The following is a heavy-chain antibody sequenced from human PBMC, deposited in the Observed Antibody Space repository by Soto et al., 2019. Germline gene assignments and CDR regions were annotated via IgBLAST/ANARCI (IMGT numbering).Heavy chain of an antibody. V-gene: IGHV3-23*01. CDR3: AKESSDWDYGRYFDS. CDR1: GFTFSSYR. J-gene: IGHJ4*02. CDR2: ISADGGRT. D-gene: IGHD1-7*01. Sequence: EVQLLESGGGLVQPGGSLRLSCAASGFTFSSYRMSWVRQAPGKGLEWVSGISADGGRTFYTDSVKGRLTISRDNSMNTLYLQMNSLRAEDTAVYYCAKESSDWDYGRYFDSWGQGTLVTVSS.